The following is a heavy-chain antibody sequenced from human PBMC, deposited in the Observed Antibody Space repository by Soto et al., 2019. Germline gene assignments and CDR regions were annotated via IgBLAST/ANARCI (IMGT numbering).Heavy chain of an antibody. CDR2: IYWDDIK. Sequence: QITLKESGPTLVKPTQTLTLTCTFSGFSLSTSGVGVGWIRQPPGKALEWLALIYWDDIKRYSPSLKSRLTITKDPPKNQVVLTMTNMDPVGTATYYCAHRYAIQYYFDYWGQGTLVTVSS. V-gene: IGHV2-5*02. J-gene: IGHJ4*02. D-gene: IGHD2-8*01. CDR3: AHRYAIQYYFDY. CDR1: GFSLSTSGVG.